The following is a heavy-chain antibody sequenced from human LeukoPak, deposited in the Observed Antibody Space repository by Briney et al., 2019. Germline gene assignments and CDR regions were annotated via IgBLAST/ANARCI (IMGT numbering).Heavy chain of an antibody. CDR3: AQSYSSSRGSYFDY. Sequence: GGSLCPSRAASGFTFSTYAMRWVRRAPRKGLEWFSTISGIGFSTLTADSVKGRLTISRDNSNNTLYLQMNSLRAEDTAVYYCAQSYSSSRGSYFDYWGQGTLVSVSS. CDR1: GFTFSTYA. CDR2: ISGIGFST. D-gene: IGHD6-6*01. J-gene: IGHJ4*02. V-gene: IGHV3-23*01.